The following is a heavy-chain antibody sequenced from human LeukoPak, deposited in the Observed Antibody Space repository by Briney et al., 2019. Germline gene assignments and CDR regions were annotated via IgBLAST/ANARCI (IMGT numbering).Heavy chain of an antibody. D-gene: IGHD6-13*01. CDR3: ATVSRSIHYAMDV. V-gene: IGHV4-61*03. J-gene: IGHJ6*02. Sequence: SETLSLTCTVSGGSISSGDYYWSWIRQPPGKGLEWVGYIFYSGSTKYNPSLKSRVTISIDTSKNHFSLKLTSVTAADTAVYYCATVSRSIHYAMDVRGQGTTVTVSS. CDR2: IFYSGST. CDR1: GGSISSGDYY.